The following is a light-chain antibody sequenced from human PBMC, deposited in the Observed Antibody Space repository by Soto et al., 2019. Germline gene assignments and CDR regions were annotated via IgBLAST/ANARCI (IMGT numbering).Light chain of an antibody. CDR1: SGFVGSFSL. Sequence: QSALAQPASVSGSPGQSITISCTGTSGFVGSFSLVSWSQQHPGKPPKVMISEGHSRPSGVPDPFSGSTSVNSASLTISGLQADDEADYYCCLYIGATTYVFGTGTKLTVL. CDR2: EGH. CDR3: CLYIGATTYV. J-gene: IGLJ1*01. V-gene: IGLV2-23*01.